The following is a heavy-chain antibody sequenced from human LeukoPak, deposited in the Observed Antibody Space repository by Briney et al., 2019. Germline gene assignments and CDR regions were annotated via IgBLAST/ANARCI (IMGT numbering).Heavy chain of an antibody. CDR2: INPNSGGT. CDR1: GYTFTGYY. Sequence: ASVKVSCKASGYTFTGYYMHWVRQAPGQGLEWMGRINPNSGGTNYAQKFQGRVTMTSDTSISTAYMELSRLRSDDTAVYYCARDRVTMVRGVITLLDYWGQGTLVTVSS. V-gene: IGHV1-2*06. D-gene: IGHD3-10*01. J-gene: IGHJ4*02. CDR3: ARDRVTMVRGVITLLDY.